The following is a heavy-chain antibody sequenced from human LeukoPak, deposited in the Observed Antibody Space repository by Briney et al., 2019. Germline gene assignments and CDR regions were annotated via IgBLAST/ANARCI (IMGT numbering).Heavy chain of an antibody. J-gene: IGHJ6*04. V-gene: IGHV3-15*01. D-gene: IGHD5-24*01. CDR2: IKSETDGGTT. CDR3: TTQITPYYYYGMDV. Sequence: GGSLRLSCAASGFTFSNAWMSWVRQAPGKGLEWVGRIKSETDGGTTDYAAPVKGRFTISRDDSKNTLYLQMSSLKTEDTAVYYCTTQITPYYYYGMDVWGKGTTVTVSS. CDR1: GFTFSNAW.